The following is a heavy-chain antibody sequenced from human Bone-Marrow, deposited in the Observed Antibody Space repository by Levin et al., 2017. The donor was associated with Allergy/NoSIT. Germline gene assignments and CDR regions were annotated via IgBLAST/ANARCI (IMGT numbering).Heavy chain of an antibody. V-gene: IGHV4-4*02. CDR3: ARDGSFNYYGMDV. Sequence: KASETLSLTCAVSGGSISSSNWWSWVRQPPGKELQWIGEISQSGSTNYNPSLKSRVSISIDKSNNQFSLKLSSVTAADTAVYYCARDGSFNYYGMDVWGQGITVTVSS. CDR1: GGSISSSNW. J-gene: IGHJ6*02. D-gene: IGHD1-26*01. CDR2: ISQSGST.